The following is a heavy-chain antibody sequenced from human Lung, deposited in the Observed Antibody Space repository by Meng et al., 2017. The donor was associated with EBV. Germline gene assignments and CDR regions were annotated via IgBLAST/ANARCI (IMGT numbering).Heavy chain of an antibody. J-gene: IGHJ4*02. CDR3: ASFDHIPRRNYFDY. CDR1: GGSVSSGGYY. CDR2: IYYSGST. Sequence: QGQLQESGPGLVKPSQTLSLTCTVSGGSVSSGGYYWTWIRQHPGKGLEWFGHIYYSGSTFYNPSLKSRVSISVDTSKNQFSLNLNSMTAADTAVYYCASFDHIPRRNYFDYWGQGTLVTVSS. V-gene: IGHV4-30-4*08. D-gene: IGHD2-21*01.